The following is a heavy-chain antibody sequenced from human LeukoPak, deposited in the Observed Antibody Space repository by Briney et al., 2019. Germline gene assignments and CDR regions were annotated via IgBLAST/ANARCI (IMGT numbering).Heavy chain of an antibody. CDR1: GGSFSSYY. J-gene: IGHJ3*01. V-gene: IGHV4-59*08. CDR2: IYYTGST. CDR3: ARRRVYDKRAFDV. D-gene: IGHD3-16*01. Sequence: PSETLSLTCAVYGGSFSSYYWSWIRQPPGKGLEWIGYIYYTGSTDSNPSLKSRVTISLDTSKKQISLKLSSVTAADTALYYCARRRVYDKRAFDVWGQGTMVTVSS.